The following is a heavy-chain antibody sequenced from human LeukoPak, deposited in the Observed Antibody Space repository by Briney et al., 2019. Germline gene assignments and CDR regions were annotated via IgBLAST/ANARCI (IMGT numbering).Heavy chain of an antibody. CDR2: TRNKVNSYTT. CDR3: ARSMYGEGRRIIDFDY. CDR1: GCTFSDHY. D-gene: IGHD4/OR15-4a*01. V-gene: IGHV3-72*01. Sequence: YPGRSLRLSCAASGCTFSDHYIDWVRQAPGKGLEWVARTRNKVNSYTTAYAASVTGRFTVSRDDSSNSVYLQMNSLKIEDTAVYYCARSMYGEGRRIIDFDYWGQGSLLTVSS. J-gene: IGHJ4*02.